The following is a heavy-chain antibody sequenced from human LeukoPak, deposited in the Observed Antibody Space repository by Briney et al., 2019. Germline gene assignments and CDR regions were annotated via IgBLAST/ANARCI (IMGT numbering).Heavy chain of an antibody. CDR1: GGSFSGYY. D-gene: IGHD6-13*01. Sequence: SETLSLTCAVYGGSFSGYYWSWIRQPPGKGLEWIGEIIHSGSTNYNPSLKSRVTISVDTSKNQFSLKLSSVTAADTAVYYCASGRGIAAAGKVSGWFDPWGQGTLVTVSS. V-gene: IGHV4-34*12. J-gene: IGHJ5*02. CDR2: IIHSGST. CDR3: ASGRGIAAAGKVSGWFDP.